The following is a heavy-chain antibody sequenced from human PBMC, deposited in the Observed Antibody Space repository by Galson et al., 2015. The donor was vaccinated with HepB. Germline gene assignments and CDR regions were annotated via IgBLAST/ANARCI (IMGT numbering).Heavy chain of an antibody. J-gene: IGHJ6*03. CDR3: ASTPLYGSGSPNSYYYYDMDV. CDR1: GFTFGNYA. CDR2: ISSSDTYI. Sequence: SLRLSCAASGFTFGNYAMNWVRQAPGKGLEWVSSISSSDTYIDYADSVKGRLTISRDNAKDTLYFQMHSLRAEDTAVYYCASTPLYGSGSPNSYYYYDMDVGGKGTTVTVSS. D-gene: IGHD3-10*01. V-gene: IGHV3-21*01.